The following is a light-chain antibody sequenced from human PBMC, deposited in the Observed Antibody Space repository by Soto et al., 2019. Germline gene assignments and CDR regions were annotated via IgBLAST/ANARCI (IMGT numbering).Light chain of an antibody. CDR3: QQYTNWPIT. CDR2: GIS. V-gene: IGKV3D-15*01. Sequence: EIVLTQSPGTLSVSPGEIATLSCRASQTVGRDYLAWYQHKPGQAPRLLIYGISNRATGIPDRFSGSGSGTEFTLTISSVQPEDVAIYYCQQYTNWPITFGQGTRLEIK. J-gene: IGKJ5*01. CDR1: QTVGRDY.